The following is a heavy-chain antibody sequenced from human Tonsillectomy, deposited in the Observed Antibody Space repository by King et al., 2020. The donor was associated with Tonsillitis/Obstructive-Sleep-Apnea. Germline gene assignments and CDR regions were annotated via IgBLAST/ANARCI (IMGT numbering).Heavy chain of an antibody. V-gene: IGHV3-23*04. D-gene: IGHD6-19*01. CDR1: GFTFSSYA. CDR3: AKGKDNSGWYYYGMDV. Sequence: VQLVESGGGLVQPGGSLRLSCAASGFTFSSYAMNWVRQAPGKGLEWVSAISGSGGGTYSANSVWGRFTISRDNSKTTLYLQMNSLTVEDTAVYDRAKGKDNSGWYYYGMDVWGQGTTVTVSS. J-gene: IGHJ6*02. CDR2: ISGSGGGT.